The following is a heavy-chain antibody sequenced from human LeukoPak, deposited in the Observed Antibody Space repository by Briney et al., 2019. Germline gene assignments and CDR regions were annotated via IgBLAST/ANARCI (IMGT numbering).Heavy chain of an antibody. CDR1: GFTFSSYG. CDR2: ISYDGSNK. D-gene: IGHD5-18*01. CDR3: AKPILRLWAPFDY. V-gene: IGHV3-30*18. Sequence: PGGSLRLSRAASGFTFSSYGMHWVRQAPGKGLEWVAVISYDGSNKYYADSVKGRFTISRDNSKNTLYLQMNSLRAEDTAVYYCAKPILRLWAPFDYWGQGTLVTVSS. J-gene: IGHJ4*02.